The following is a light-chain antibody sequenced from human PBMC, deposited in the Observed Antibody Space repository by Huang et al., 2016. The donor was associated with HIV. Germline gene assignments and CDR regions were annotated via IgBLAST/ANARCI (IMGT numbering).Light chain of an antibody. CDR3: QQRGDWPLT. CDR2: DAS. CDR1: QSIINF. Sequence: EIVLTQSPATLSLSPGERATLSCRASQSIINFLAWYQQKPGQAPRLLIYDASNRATGVPARFSGSGSGTDFTLTISSLEPEDFAVYYCQQRGDWPLTFGGGTKVEI. J-gene: IGKJ4*01. V-gene: IGKV3-11*01.